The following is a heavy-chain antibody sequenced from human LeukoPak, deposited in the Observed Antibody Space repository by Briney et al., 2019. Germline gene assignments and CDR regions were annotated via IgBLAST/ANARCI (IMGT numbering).Heavy chain of an antibody. V-gene: IGHV3-21*01. CDR3: ARDSGIAVAGRRGSDY. CDR1: GFTFSSYS. Sequence: PGGSLSLSCAASGFTFSSYSMNWVRQAPGKGLEWVSSISSSSSYIYYADSVKGRFTISRDNAKNSLYLQMNSLRAEDTAVYYCARDSGIAVAGRRGSDYWGQGTLVTVSS. D-gene: IGHD6-19*01. J-gene: IGHJ4*02. CDR2: ISSSSSYI.